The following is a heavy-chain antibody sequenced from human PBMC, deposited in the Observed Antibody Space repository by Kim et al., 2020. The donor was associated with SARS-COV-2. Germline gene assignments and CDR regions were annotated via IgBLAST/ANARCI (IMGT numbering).Heavy chain of an antibody. V-gene: IGHV3-48*03. Sequence: TSYYADSVKGRLTIARNNAKNALYLQMNSLRAEETAVYYCARDNAFDIWGQGTMVIVSS. CDR3: ARDNAFDI. CDR2: TS. J-gene: IGHJ3*02.